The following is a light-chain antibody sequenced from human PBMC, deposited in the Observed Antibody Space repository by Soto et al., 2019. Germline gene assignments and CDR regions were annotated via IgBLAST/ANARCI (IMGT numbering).Light chain of an antibody. J-gene: IGKJ5*01. CDR1: QSLLHSNGNHY. V-gene: IGKV2-28*01. Sequence: DIVMTQSPLSLPVTPGEPASISCRSSQSLLHSNGNHYLDWYLQKPGQSPQLLIYLGSNRASGVPDRFSGSGSGTDFTLKISRVEAEDVGVYYCMQALQTPTFGQGTRLEIK. CDR2: LGS. CDR3: MQALQTPT.